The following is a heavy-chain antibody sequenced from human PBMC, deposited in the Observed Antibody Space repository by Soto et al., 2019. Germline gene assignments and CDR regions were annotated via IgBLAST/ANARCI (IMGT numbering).Heavy chain of an antibody. CDR3: ARSGSTEDIVVVVAATSDYYFDY. CDR1: GGTFSSYA. J-gene: IGHJ4*02. D-gene: IGHD2-15*01. CDR2: IIPIFGTP. V-gene: IGHV1-69*13. Sequence: ASVKVSCKASGGTFSSYAISWARQAPGQGLEWMGGIIPIFGTPNYAQKLQGRVTMTADASTSTAYMELRSLRSDDTAVYYCARSGSTEDIVVVVAATSDYYFDYWGQGTLVTVSS.